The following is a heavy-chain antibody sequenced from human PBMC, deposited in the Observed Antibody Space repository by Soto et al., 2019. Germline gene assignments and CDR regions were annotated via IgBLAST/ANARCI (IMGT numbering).Heavy chain of an antibody. J-gene: IGHJ4*02. CDR2: LSDSGFTI. Sequence: GGSLRLSCAASGFTFSSYEMNWVRQAPGKGLEWVSYLSDSGFTIHYAESVKGRFTISRDNAKNSLYLQMNGLRAEDTAVYYCARALYDNSGHYHGAFDHWGRGTLVTVSS. CDR3: ARALYDNSGHYHGAFDH. V-gene: IGHV3-48*03. CDR1: GFTFSSYE. D-gene: IGHD3-22*01.